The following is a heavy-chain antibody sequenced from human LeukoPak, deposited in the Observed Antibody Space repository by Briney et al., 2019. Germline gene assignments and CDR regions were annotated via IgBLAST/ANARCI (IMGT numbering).Heavy chain of an antibody. CDR2: IKQDGSEK. J-gene: IGHJ6*02. CDR1: GFTFSSHW. Sequence: GGSLRLSCAASGFTFSSHWMSWVRQAPGKGLEWVANIKQDGSEKYYVDSVKGRFTISRDNAKNSLYLQMNSLRAEDTAVYYCARDHHYYGLDVWGQGTTVTVSS. V-gene: IGHV3-7*05. CDR3: ARDHHYYGLDV.